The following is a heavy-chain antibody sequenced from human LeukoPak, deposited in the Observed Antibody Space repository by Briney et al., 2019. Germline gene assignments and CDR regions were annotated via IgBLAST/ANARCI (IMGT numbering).Heavy chain of an antibody. CDR1: GYTFTSYD. CDR3: ARCVIAYCSSTSCYKPTVGYSYYMDV. D-gene: IGHD2-2*02. V-gene: IGHV1-8*01. J-gene: IGHJ6*03. CDR2: TNPNSGNT. Sequence: ASVKVSCKASGYTFTSYDINWVRQATGQGLEWMGWTNPNSGNTGYAQKFQGRVTMTRNTSIITAYMELSSLRSEDTAVYYCARCVIAYCSSTSCYKPTVGYSYYMDVWGKGTTVTVSS.